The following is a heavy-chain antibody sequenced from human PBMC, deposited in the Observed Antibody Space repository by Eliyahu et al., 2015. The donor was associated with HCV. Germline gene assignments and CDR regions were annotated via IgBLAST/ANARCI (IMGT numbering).Heavy chain of an antibody. D-gene: IGHD3-22*01. CDR3: ARVWSYYYDSSGSATDYFDY. CDR1: GFPFSSYS. V-gene: IGHV3-21*01. Sequence: EVQLVESGGGLVKPGGSLRLSCAASGFPFSSYSMNWVRQAPGKGLEWVSSISGSSTYIYYADSVKGRFTISRDNAKNSLYLQMNSLRVEDTAVYYCARVWSYYYDSSGSATDYFDYWGQGTLVTVSS. J-gene: IGHJ4*02. CDR2: ISGSSTYI.